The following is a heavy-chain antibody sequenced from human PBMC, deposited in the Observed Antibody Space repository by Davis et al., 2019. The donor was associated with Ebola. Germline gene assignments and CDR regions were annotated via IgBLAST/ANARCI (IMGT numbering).Heavy chain of an antibody. J-gene: IGHJ6*02. Sequence: PSETLSLTCAVSGDSISSNFYSWNWIRQPPGGGLEWIGYIHHSGRTSYNPSLKSRLTISVDRSKNQFSLNLSSVTAADTAVYYCARNGSATYYDSRYYGIDVWGHGTTVTVSS. CDR3: ARNGSATYYDSRYYGIDV. CDR2: IHHSGRT. D-gene: IGHD3-10*01. V-gene: IGHV4-30-2*01. CDR1: GDSISSNFYS.